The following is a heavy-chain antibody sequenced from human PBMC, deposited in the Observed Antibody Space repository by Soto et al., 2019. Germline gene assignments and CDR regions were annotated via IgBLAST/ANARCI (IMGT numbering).Heavy chain of an antibody. CDR3: ARGRRDFQS. D-gene: IGHD3-3*01. CDR1: GGSFSGYY. J-gene: IGHJ4*02. V-gene: IGHV4-34*01. CDR2: INASGSP. Sequence: SETLSLTCAVNGGSFSGYYCYWTRQAPGKGREWIYEINASGSPNYTPSLNLRVTTSLDASNNQFSLRLTLLTAADTAVYYCARGRRDFQSWGQGTLVTVSS.